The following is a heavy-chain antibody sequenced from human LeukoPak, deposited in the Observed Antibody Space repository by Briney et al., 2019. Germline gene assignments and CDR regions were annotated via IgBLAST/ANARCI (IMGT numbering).Heavy chain of an antibody. V-gene: IGHV4-34*12. J-gene: IGHJ4*02. CDR1: GESFSGYY. CDR3: ARGLASGYPPIPFDY. Sequence: SETLSLTCVVYGESFSGYYWTWIRQPPGKGLEWIREIIDTGSTKYNSSLKSRVTISVDTSKNEFSLNLTSVTAADTAIYYCARGLASGYPPIPFDYWGQGTLVTVSS. D-gene: IGHD3-3*01. CDR2: IIDTGST.